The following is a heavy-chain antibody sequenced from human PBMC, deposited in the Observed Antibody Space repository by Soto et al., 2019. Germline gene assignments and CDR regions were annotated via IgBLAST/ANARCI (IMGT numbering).Heavy chain of an antibody. CDR3: ARDGTLYDSSGYYYLY. V-gene: IGHV1-69*01. CDR1: GGTFSSYA. J-gene: IGHJ4*02. D-gene: IGHD3-22*01. Sequence: QVQLVQSGAEVKKPGSSVKVSCKASGGTFSSYAISWVRQAPGQGLEWMGGIIPMFGKANYAQKFQDRVTITADESTRTADMELSSLRSEDTAVYYCARDGTLYDSSGYYYLYWGQGTLVTVSS. CDR2: IIPMFGKA.